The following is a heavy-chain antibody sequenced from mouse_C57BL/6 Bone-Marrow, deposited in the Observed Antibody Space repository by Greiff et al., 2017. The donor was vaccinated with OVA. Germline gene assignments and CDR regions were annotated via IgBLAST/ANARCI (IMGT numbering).Heavy chain of an antibody. V-gene: IGHV1-81*01. Sequence: VQLVESGAELARPGASVKLSCKASGYTFTSYGISWVKQRTGQGLEWIGEIYPRSGNTYYNEKFKGKATLTADKSSSTAYMELRSLTSEDSAVYFCARSRTTAYGRYFDVWGTGTTVTVSS. J-gene: IGHJ1*03. D-gene: IGHD1-2*01. CDR3: ARSRTTAYGRYFDV. CDR2: IYPRSGNT. CDR1: GYTFTSYG.